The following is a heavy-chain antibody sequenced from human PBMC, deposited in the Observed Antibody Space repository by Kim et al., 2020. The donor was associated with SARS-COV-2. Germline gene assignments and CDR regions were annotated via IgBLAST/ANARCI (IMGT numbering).Heavy chain of an antibody. J-gene: IGHJ4*02. CDR2: ISSSSSYI. V-gene: IGHV3-21*01. CDR3: ARGGPRITILPIDY. Sequence: GGSLRLSCAASGFTFSSYSMNWVRQAPGKGLEWVSSISSSSSYIYYADSVKGRFTISRDNAKNSLYLQMNSLRAEDTAVYYCARGGPRITILPIDYWGQGTLVTVSS. CDR1: GFTFSSYS. D-gene: IGHD3-3*01.